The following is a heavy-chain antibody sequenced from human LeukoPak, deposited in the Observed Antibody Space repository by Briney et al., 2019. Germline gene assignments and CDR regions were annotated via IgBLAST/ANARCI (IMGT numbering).Heavy chain of an antibody. CDR3: VRFPTGFDF. CDR1: GFTFTTYW. J-gene: IGHJ4*02. D-gene: IGHD4-17*01. V-gene: IGHV3-7*05. Sequence: PGGSLRLSCAASGFTFTTYWMTWVRQAPGKGLEWVANINKDGTKQYYVDSVKGRFTISRDNAKNSLYLQMNGLRGDDTAIYYCVRFPTGFDFWGQGILVTVSS. CDR2: INKDGTKQ.